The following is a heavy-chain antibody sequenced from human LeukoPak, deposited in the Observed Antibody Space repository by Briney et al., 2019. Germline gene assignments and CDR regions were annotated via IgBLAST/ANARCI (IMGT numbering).Heavy chain of an antibody. J-gene: IGHJ4*02. V-gene: IGHV4-39*01. CDR1: GGSISSSSYY. CDR3: ARHLSGWMIVVVMIDY. CDR2: IYYSGST. Sequence: PSETLSLICRVPGGSISSSSYYWGWIRQPPGKGLEWIGSIYYSGSTYYNPSLKSRVTISVDTSKNQFSLKLSSVTAADTAVYHCARHLSGWMIVVVMIDYWGQGTLVTVSS. D-gene: IGHD3-22*01.